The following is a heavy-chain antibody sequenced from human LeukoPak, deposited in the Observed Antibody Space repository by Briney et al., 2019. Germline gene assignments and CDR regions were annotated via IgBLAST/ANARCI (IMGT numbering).Heavy chain of an antibody. Sequence: SETLSLTCAVYGGSFSGYYWSWIRQPPGKGLEWIGEINHSGSTNYNPSLKSRVTISVDTSKNQFSLKLSSVTAADTAVYYWARGRRGYSYGPGYYYYMDVWGKGTTVTVSS. V-gene: IGHV4-34*01. J-gene: IGHJ6*03. CDR3: ARGRRGYSYGPGYYYYMDV. CDR2: INHSGST. CDR1: GGSFSGYY. D-gene: IGHD5-18*01.